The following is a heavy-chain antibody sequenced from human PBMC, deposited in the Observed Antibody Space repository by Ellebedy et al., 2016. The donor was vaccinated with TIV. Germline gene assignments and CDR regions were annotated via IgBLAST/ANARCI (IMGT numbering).Heavy chain of an antibody. CDR3: ARVFGDYVSFSDY. V-gene: IGHV1-8*01. J-gene: IGHJ4*02. CDR2: MNPNSGNT. CDR1: GYTFTSYD. D-gene: IGHD4-17*01. Sequence: AASVKVSCKASGYTFTSYDINWVRQATGQGLEWMGWMNPNSGNTGYAQKFQGRVTMTRNTSISPAYMELSSLRSEDTAVYYCARVFGDYVSFSDYWGQGTLVTVSS.